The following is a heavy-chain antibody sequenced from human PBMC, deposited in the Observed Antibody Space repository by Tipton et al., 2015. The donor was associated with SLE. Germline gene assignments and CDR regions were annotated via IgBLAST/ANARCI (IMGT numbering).Heavy chain of an antibody. CDR1: GGSISSYY. CDR2: IYYSGST. V-gene: IGHV4-59*01. J-gene: IGHJ6*03. D-gene: IGHD3-16*01. CDR3: ARALGYMDV. Sequence: LRLSCTVSGGSISSYYWSWIRQPPGKGLEWIGYIYYSGSTNYNPSLKSRVTISVDTSKNQFSLKLSSVTAADTAVYYYARALGYMDVWGKGTTVTVSS.